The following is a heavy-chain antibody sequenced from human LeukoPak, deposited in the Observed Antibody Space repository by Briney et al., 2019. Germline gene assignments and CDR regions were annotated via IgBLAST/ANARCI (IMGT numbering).Heavy chain of an antibody. CDR2: IIPIFGTA. Sequence: ASVKVSCKASGGTFSSYAISWVRQAPGQGLEWVGGIIPIFGTANYAQKFQGRVTITTDDSTSTAYMELSSLRSEDTAVYYCARDPKESYYPLWGQGTLVTVSP. V-gene: IGHV1-69*05. CDR3: ARDPKESYYPL. D-gene: IGHD1-26*01. CDR1: GGTFSSYA. J-gene: IGHJ4*02.